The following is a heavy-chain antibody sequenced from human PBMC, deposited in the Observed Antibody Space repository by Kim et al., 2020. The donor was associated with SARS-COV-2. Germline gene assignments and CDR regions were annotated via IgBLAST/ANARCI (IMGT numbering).Heavy chain of an antibody. CDR1: GFTFNDYA. CDR2: IRTKAHGGTT. Sequence: GGSLRLSCTASGFTFNDYAMSWFRQAPGKGLEWVGFIRTKAHGGTTVYAASAKGRFTISSDDSKSIAYLQMNSLKTEDTATYYCTRKWDCSTTSCYAYYYYGMDVWGQGTTVTVSS. CDR3: TRKWDCSTTSCYAYYYYGMDV. J-gene: IGHJ6*02. D-gene: IGHD2-2*01. V-gene: IGHV3-49*03.